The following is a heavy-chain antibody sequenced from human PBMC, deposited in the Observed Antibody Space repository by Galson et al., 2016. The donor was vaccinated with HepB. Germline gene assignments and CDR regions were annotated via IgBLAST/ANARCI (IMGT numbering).Heavy chain of an antibody. J-gene: IGHJ4*02. Sequence: QSGAEVKKPGESLRISCKGSGYTFATYWIGWVRQMPGKGLECMGIIYPGDSDTRYSPSFQGQVTISTDKSISTAYLQWSSLKASDTAMYYCASIRWDIGLVVWGQGTLVTVSS. CDR1: GYTFATYW. D-gene: IGHD5-12*01. CDR2: IYPGDSDT. V-gene: IGHV5-51*01. CDR3: ASIRWDIGLVV.